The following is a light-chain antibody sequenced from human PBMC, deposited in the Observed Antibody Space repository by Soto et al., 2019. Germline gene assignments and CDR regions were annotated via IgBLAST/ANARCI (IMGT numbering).Light chain of an antibody. CDR3: ATWDDSLSGWV. CDR1: SSNIGTNY. Sequence: QSVLTQPPSASGTPGQGVTISCSGSSSNIGTNYVYWYQQLPGTAPKLLIYRHNQRPSGVPDRFSGSKSGTSASLAISGLRSEDEADYYCATWDDSLSGWVFGGGTKLTVL. CDR2: RHN. V-gene: IGLV1-47*01. J-gene: IGLJ3*02.